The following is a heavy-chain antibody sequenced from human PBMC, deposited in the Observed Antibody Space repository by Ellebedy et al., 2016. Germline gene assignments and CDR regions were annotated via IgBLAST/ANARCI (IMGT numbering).Heavy chain of an antibody. CDR1: GGSINSAGYS. CDR2: LYHTGTT. CDR3: ARVVKYSTSSALLHFDY. Sequence: SETLSLXXTVSGGSINSAGYSWSWLRQPPGKGLEWIGYLYHTGTTYYNPSLKSRVTISVDRSKNQLSLKLSSVTAADTAIYYCARVVKYSTSSALLHFDYWGQGTLVTVSS. J-gene: IGHJ4*02. V-gene: IGHV4-30-2*01. D-gene: IGHD6-6*01.